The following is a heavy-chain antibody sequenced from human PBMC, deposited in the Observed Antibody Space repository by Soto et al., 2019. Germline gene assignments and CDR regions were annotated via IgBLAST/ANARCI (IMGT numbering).Heavy chain of an antibody. Sequence: VQLVESGGGLVQPGGSLRLSCAASGFTFSSYAMHWVRQAPGKGLEWVAVISYDGSNKYYADSVKGRFTISRDNSKNTLYLQMNSLRAEDTAVYYGARDQFGNSSSSGVGYWGQGTLVTVSS. CDR1: GFTFSSYA. CDR3: ARDQFGNSSSSGVGY. J-gene: IGHJ4*02. V-gene: IGHV3-30-3*01. CDR2: ISYDGSNK. D-gene: IGHD6-6*01.